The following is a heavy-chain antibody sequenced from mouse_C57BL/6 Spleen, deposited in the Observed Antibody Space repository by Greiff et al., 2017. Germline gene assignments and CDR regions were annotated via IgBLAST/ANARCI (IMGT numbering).Heavy chain of an antibody. CDR2: IRNKANGYTT. V-gene: IGHV7-3*01. Sequence: EVQLVESGGGLVQPGGSLSLSCAASGFTFTDYYMSWVRQPPGKALEWLGFIRNKANGYTTEYSASVKGRFTISRDNSQSILYLQMNALRAEDSATYYWARFPTDYYGSSYVDWYFDVWGTGTTVTVSS. CDR3: ARFPTDYYGSSYVDWYFDV. J-gene: IGHJ1*03. D-gene: IGHD1-1*01. CDR1: GFTFTDYY.